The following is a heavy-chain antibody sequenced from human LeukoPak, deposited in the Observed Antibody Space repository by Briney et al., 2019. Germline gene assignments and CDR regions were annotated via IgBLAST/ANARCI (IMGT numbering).Heavy chain of an antibody. CDR2: VFYTGNT. D-gene: IGHD5/OR15-5a*01. CDR3: ARMSTSGPFFDY. Sequence: SETLSLTCTVSGGSISTTAYYWGWIRQPPGKGLEWIGSVFYTGNTFYNPSLQSRVTLSVDTSKNQFSLKLNSVTAADTAVYFCARMSTSGPFFDYWGQGTLVTVSS. J-gene: IGHJ4*02. V-gene: IGHV4-39*07. CDR1: GGSISTTAYY.